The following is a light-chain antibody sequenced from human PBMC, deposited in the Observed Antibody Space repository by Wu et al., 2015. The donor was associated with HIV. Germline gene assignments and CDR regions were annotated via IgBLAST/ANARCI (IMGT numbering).Light chain of an antibody. CDR1: QTIHSY. CDR3: QKYNTAPWT. CDR2: GTS. J-gene: IGKJ1*01. Sequence: DIQLTQSPPSLSASVGDRVTITCRASQTIHSYLNWYQQKPGKAPKLLIYGTSTLQSGVPSRFSGSGSGTDFSLTIRSLQPEDVATYYCQKYNTAPWTFGQGTKVEMK. V-gene: IGKV1-39*01.